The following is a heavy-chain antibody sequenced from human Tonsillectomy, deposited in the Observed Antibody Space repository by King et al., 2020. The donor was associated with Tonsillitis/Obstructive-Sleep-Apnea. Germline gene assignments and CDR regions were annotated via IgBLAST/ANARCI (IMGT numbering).Heavy chain of an antibody. Sequence: VQLVESGGGLVQPGGSLRLSCAASGFTFSDHYMDWVRQAPGKGLEGGGRIRNKSNSYTTKYAASMKGRFTISRNDSKNSLYLQMNSLKTEDPAVYYCARVRYCGGGSCYSPADYWGQGTLVTVSS. CDR1: GFTFSDHY. CDR2: IRNKSNSYTT. J-gene: IGHJ4*02. CDR3: ARVRYCGGGSCYSPADY. V-gene: IGHV3-72*01. D-gene: IGHD2-15*01.